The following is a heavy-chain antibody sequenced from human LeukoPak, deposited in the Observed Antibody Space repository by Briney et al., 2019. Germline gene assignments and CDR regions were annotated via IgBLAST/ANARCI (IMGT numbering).Heavy chain of an antibody. CDR3: AGYCSSTSCSPPGFGY. CDR1: GFTFDDYA. V-gene: IGHV3-9*01. Sequence: PGRSLRLSCAASGFTFDDYAMHWVRQAPGKGLEWVSGISWNSGSIGYADSVKGRFTISRDNAKNTLYLQMNSLRAEDTAVYYCAGYCSSTSCSPPGFGYWGQGTLVTVSS. J-gene: IGHJ4*02. D-gene: IGHD2-2*01. CDR2: ISWNSGSI.